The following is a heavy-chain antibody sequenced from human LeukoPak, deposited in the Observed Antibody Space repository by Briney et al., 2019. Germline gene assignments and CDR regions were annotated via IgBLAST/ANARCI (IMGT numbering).Heavy chain of an antibody. CDR3: ARDLGFSHYGFWSGPTVAWDY. CDR1: GGTFSSYT. CDR2: IIPILGIA. Sequence: SVKLSWKASGGTFSSYTISRVRQSPGPGLKWKGRIIPILGIAKYAQKFQGRVTITADKSASTADMELSSLSSEDTAVYYCARDLGFSHYGFWSGPTVAWDYWGQGTLVTVSS. D-gene: IGHD3-3*01. J-gene: IGHJ4*02. V-gene: IGHV1-69*02.